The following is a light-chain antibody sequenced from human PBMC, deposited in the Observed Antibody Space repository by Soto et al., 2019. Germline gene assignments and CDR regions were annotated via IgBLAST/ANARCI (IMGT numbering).Light chain of an antibody. V-gene: IGKV1-9*01. CDR2: GAS. J-gene: IGKJ5*01. CDR3: QQLNAYPLN. Sequence: DIQLTQSPSFLSASVGDTVTLSCRASQGITTYLAWFQQKPGRAPNLLIYGASILQSGVPSRFSGSGSWTDFTLTTRNLQPEDFATYYCQQLNAYPLNFGQGTRLESK. CDR1: QGITTY.